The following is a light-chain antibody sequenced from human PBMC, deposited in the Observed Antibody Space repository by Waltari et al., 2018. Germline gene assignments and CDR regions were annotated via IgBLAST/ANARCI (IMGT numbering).Light chain of an antibody. Sequence: QSALTQPRSVSGPPGQSVTLSCTRTSRDLGSSSLVSWFQQLPGNAPKLLIYDVTERPPGVPDRFSGSKSANTASLTISGLQAEDEADYYCCSYVDTYTYVFGPGTRVIVL. CDR1: SRDLGSSSL. CDR2: DVT. V-gene: IGLV2-11*01. CDR3: CSYVDTYTYV. J-gene: IGLJ1*01.